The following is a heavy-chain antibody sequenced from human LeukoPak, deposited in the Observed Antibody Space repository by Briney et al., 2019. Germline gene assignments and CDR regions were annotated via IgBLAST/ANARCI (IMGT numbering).Heavy chain of an antibody. V-gene: IGHV3-7*04. J-gene: IGHJ4*02. CDR1: GFTISTYW. Sequence: GSLRLSRTASGFTISTYWMSWVRQAPGKGLEWVANINQDGSKKYYVDSVKGRFTISRDNVKNSVYLQMNSLRAEDTAVYSCARAVAAADSYWGRGTLVTVSS. CDR2: INQDGSKK. CDR3: ARAVAAADSY. D-gene: IGHD6-13*01.